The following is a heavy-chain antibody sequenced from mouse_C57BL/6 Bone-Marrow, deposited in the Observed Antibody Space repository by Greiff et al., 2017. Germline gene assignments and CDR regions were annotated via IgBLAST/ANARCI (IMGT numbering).Heavy chain of an antibody. CDR1: GYKFNGYW. CDR2: ILPGSGPT. Sequence: QVQLKQSGAELMKPGASVKLSCKAPGYKFNGYWIEWVKQRPGHGLEWIGEILPGSGPTNYTEKFKGKATVTADTSSNTAYMQLSSLTTEDSDIYYGSRTDYGSSFAYWGQGTLVTVSA. V-gene: IGHV1-9*01. J-gene: IGHJ3*01. CDR3: SRTDYGSSFAY. D-gene: IGHD1-1*01.